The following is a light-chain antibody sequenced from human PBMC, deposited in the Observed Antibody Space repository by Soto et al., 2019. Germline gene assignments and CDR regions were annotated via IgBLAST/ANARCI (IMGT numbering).Light chain of an antibody. V-gene: IGKV3-20*01. CDR2: GAS. CDR1: QSVSSSN. CDR3: QQYLGSRPVT. J-gene: IGKJ4*01. Sequence: ETVLTQSPGTLSLSPGQRATLSCRASQSVSSSNLAWYQQKPGQAPRLLIYGASSRATGIPDRFSGSGSGTDFTLTISGLEPEDFAVYFCQQYLGSRPVTFGGGTKVEVK.